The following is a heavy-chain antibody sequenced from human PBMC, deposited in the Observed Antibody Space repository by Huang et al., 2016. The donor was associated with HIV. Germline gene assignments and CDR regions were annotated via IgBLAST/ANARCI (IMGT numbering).Heavy chain of an antibody. Sequence: QVQLLQSGAEVKKPGSSVKVSCKASGGFFRSYSIAWVRQAPGQGLEWMASLMPVFDSANYSQKLQGRVRVTADESTSIVYMELRDLRPDDTAVYFCARGSLEYSVSSSLDYWGQGTHVTVSS. CDR1: GGFFRSYS. V-gene: IGHV1-69*13. D-gene: IGHD4-4*01. J-gene: IGHJ4*02. CDR2: LMPVFDSA. CDR3: ARGSLEYSVSSSLDY.